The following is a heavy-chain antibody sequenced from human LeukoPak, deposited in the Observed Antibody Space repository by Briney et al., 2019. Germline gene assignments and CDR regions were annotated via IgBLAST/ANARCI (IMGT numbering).Heavy chain of an antibody. CDR2: IYYSGST. J-gene: IGHJ4*02. CDR3: ARREDYGGNSGQFDY. V-gene: IGHV4-39*01. CDR1: GGSISSSSYY. D-gene: IGHD4-23*01. Sequence: SETLSPXCTVSGGSISSSSYYWGWIRQPPGKGLEWIGSIYYSGSTYYNPSLKSRVTISVDTSKNQLSLKLSSVTAADTAVYYCARREDYGGNSGQFDYWGQGTLVTVSS.